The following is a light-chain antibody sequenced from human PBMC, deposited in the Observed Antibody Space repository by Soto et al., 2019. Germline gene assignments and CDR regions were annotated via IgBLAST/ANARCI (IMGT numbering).Light chain of an antibody. V-gene: IGKV3-15*01. CDR3: LQYHNLWA. CDR1: QNIYYN. CDR2: RAS. J-gene: IGKJ1*01. Sequence: ILMTQSPATVSVSPGESATLSCRASQNIYYNVAWYQHRPGQAPRLLIYRASTRAPGVPARFSGSGSGTEFTLTISSLQPEDFTVYSSLQYHNLWAFGQGTKVEI.